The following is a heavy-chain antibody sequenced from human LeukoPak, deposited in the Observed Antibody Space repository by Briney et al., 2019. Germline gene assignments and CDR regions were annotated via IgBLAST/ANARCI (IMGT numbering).Heavy chain of an antibody. CDR3: VKTTTAGSGWHN. D-gene: IGHD6-19*01. J-gene: IGHJ4*02. V-gene: IGHV1-69*05. CDR1: GGTFSSYA. Sequence: SVKVSCKASGGTFSSYAISWVRQAPGQGLEWMGGIIPIFGTANYAQKFQGRVTITTDESTSTAYMELSSLRSEDTAVYCCVKTTTAGSGWHNWGQGTLVTVSS. CDR2: IIPIFGTA.